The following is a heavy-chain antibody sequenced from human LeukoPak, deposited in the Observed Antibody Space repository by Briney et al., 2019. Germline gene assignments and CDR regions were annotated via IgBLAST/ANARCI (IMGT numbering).Heavy chain of an antibody. D-gene: IGHD3-3*01. J-gene: IGHJ3*02. Sequence: GGSLRLSCAGSGFTFSNYWMTWVRQAPGKGLEWVASIKQDGSEKYYVDSVKGRFTISRDNTRNSLYLQMNSLRAEDTAVYYCASPEWLPDSIDIWGQGTMVTVSS. CDR3: ASPEWLPDSIDI. V-gene: IGHV3-7*01. CDR2: IKQDGSEK. CDR1: GFTFSNYW.